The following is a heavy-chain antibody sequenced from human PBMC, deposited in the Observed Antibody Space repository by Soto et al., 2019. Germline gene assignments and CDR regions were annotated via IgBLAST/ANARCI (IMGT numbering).Heavy chain of an antibody. Sequence: PLEIRSLTCGVSGGSISSSYWWNWVRQTPRGGLEWIGKIYHGGTTNYNPSLKNRVTISVDKSKNQFSLKLTSVTAADPAVHSCLSSPNSDFWRHGGRHLYYDYWGGGSLVTVS. D-gene: IGHD3-3*01. CDR2: IYHGGTT. CDR3: LSSPNSDFWRHGGRHLYYDY. CDR1: GGSISSSYW. J-gene: IGHJ4*01. V-gene: IGHV4-4*02.